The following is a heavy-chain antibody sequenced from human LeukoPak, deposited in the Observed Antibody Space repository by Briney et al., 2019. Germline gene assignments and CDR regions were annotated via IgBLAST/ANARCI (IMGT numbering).Heavy chain of an antibody. V-gene: IGHV3-21*01. CDR1: GFTFSSYS. CDR3: AREVSATARRDY. Sequence: GGSLRLSCAASGFTFSSYSMNWVCQAPGKGLEWVSSISSSSSYIYYADSVKGRFTISRDNAKNSLYLQMNSLRAEDTAVYYCAREVSATARRDYWGQGTLVTVSS. D-gene: IGHD6-6*01. CDR2: ISSSSSYI. J-gene: IGHJ4*02.